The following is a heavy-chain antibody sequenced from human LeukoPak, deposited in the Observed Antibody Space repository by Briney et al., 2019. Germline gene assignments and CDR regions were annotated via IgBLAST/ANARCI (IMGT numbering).Heavy chain of an antibody. V-gene: IGHV3-66*01. D-gene: IGHD2-15*01. CDR2: IYSGGST. CDR1: GFTFSSYS. CDR3: ARRSYCSGGSCVHSFDY. J-gene: IGHJ4*02. Sequence: GGSLRLSCAASGFTFSSYSMNWVRQAPGKGLEWVSVIYSGGSTYYADSVKGRFSISRDISKNTLYLQMSSLRAEDTAVYYCARRSYCSGGSCVHSFDYWGQGTLVTVSS.